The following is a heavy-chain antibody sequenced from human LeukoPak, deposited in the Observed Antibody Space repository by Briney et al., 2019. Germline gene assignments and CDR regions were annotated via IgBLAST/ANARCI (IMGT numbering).Heavy chain of an antibody. D-gene: IGHD3-22*01. Sequence: ASVKVSCKASGYTFTCYYMHWVRQAPGQGLEWMGWINPNSGGTNYAQKFQGRVTMTRDTSISTAYMELSRLRSDDTAVYYCARDVPDYYDSSGYRYWGQGTLVTVSS. CDR2: INPNSGGT. J-gene: IGHJ4*02. CDR1: GYTFTCYY. CDR3: ARDVPDYYDSSGYRY. V-gene: IGHV1-2*02.